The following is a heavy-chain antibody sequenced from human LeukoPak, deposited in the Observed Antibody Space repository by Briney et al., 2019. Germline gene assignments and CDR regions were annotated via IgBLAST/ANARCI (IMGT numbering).Heavy chain of an antibody. D-gene: IGHD2-15*01. CDR1: GFNFNNYD. V-gene: IGHV3-21*01. J-gene: IGHJ6*03. CDR2: ISSSTSSI. Sequence: GGSLRLSCAASGFNFNNYDMHWVRQAPGKGLEWVSSISSSTSSIYYADSVKGRFTISRDNAKNSLYLQMNSLRAEDTAVYYCAKTAASMDVWGKGITVTVSS. CDR3: AKTAASMDV.